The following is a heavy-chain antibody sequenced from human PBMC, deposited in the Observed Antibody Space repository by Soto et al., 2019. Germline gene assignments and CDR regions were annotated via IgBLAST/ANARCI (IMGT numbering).Heavy chain of an antibody. CDR2: IHYSGST. CDR3: AAEGWYDGNWFGP. J-gene: IGHJ5*02. CDR1: GGSISSSGYY. Sequence: SETLSLTCTVSGGSISSSGYYWGWIRQPPGKGLGWIGSIHYSGSTYYNPSLKSRVNISVYTSKNQFSLKLSSVTAADTGVYYCAAEGWYDGNWFGPWGQATLHTVS. V-gene: IGHV4-39*01. D-gene: IGHD6-19*01.